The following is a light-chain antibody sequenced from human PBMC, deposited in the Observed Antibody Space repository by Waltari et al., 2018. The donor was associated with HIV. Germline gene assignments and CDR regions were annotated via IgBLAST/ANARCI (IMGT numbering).Light chain of an antibody. V-gene: IGKV3-20*01. CDR1: QSVSTSY. J-gene: IGKJ5*01. Sequence: IVLTQSPGTLSLSPGERATLSCRASQSVSTSYLAWYQQIPGQAPRLLIYSTSNRATGIPDRFSGSGSGTDFTLTISRLEPEDFALYYCQQSYTSPPGITFGQGTRLDIK. CDR3: QQSYTSPPGIT. CDR2: STS.